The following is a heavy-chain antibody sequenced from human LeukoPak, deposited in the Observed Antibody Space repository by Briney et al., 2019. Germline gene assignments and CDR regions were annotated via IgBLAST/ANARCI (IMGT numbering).Heavy chain of an antibody. CDR1: GFTFGSYA. J-gene: IGHJ4*02. V-gene: IGHV3-23*01. Sequence: GGSLRLSCAASGFTFGSYAMSWVRQAPGKGLEWVSGISGSGGSTYYADSVKGWFTISRDKSKNTLHLQMNSLRVEDTAVYYCAKDQAFSGSYFDYWGQGTLVTVSS. D-gene: IGHD3-10*01. CDR2: ISGSGGST. CDR3: AKDQAFSGSYFDY.